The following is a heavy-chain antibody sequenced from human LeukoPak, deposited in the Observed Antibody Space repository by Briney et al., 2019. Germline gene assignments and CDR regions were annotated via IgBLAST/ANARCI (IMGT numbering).Heavy chain of an antibody. CDR1: GGTFSSYT. J-gene: IGHJ3*02. D-gene: IGHD1-1*01. CDR2: IIPILGIA. CDR3: AIDIDDGAFDI. Sequence: SVKVSCKASGGTFSSYTISWVRQAPGQGLEWMGRIIPILGIANYAQKFQGRVTITADKSTSTAYMELSSLRSEDTAVYYCAIDIDDGAFDIWGQGTMVTVSS. V-gene: IGHV1-69*04.